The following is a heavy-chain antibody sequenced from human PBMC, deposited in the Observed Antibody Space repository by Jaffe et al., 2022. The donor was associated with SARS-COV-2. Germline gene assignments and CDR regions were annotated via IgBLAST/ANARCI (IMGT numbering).Heavy chain of an antibody. V-gene: IGHV4-34*01. J-gene: IGHJ6*03. Sequence: QVQLQQWGAGLLKPSETLSLTCAVYGGSFSGYYWSWIRQPPGKGLEWIGEINHSGSTNYNPSLKSRVTISVDTSKNQFSLKLSSVTAADTAVYYCARGVGGYCSSTSCLAHYYYMDVWGKGTTVTVSS. CDR1: GGSFSGYY. CDR3: ARGVGGYCSSTSCLAHYYYMDV. CDR2: INHSGST. D-gene: IGHD2-2*01.